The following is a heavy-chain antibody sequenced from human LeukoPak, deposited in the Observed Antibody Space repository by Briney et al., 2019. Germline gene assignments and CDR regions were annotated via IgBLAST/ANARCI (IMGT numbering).Heavy chain of an antibody. CDR3: AKNIPSGEYAFDL. D-gene: IGHD3-10*01. CDR1: GFAFNDYA. V-gene: IGHV3-9*01. Sequence: GRSLRLSCAASGFAFNDYAMHWVRQAPGKGLEWVATISWNSGDIYYAGSVQGRFTISRDNAKNSLYLQMNSLRNEDTASYYCAKNIPSGEYAFDLWGQGTMVTVSS. J-gene: IGHJ3*01. CDR2: ISWNSGDI.